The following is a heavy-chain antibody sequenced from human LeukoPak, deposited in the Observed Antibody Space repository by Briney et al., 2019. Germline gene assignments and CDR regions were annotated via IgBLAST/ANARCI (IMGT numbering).Heavy chain of an antibody. CDR2: INHSGST. CDR1: GGSLSGYY. D-gene: IGHD2-2*01. CDR3: AREERSTSVGFDY. Sequence: PSETLCLTCAVYGGSLSGYYWSWIRQPPGKGLEWIGEINHSGSTNYNPSLKSRVTISVDTSKNQFSLKLSSVTAADTAVYYCAREERSTSVGFDYWGQGTLVTVSS. J-gene: IGHJ4*02. V-gene: IGHV4-34*01.